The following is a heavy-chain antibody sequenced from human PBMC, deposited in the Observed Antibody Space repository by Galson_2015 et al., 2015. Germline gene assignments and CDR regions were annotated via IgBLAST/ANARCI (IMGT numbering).Heavy chain of an antibody. V-gene: IGHV1-46*01. CDR2: INPSGGST. J-gene: IGHJ6*02. D-gene: IGHD3-10*01. CDR1: GYTFTGYY. CDR3: ASSGSGFDGMDV. Sequence: SVKVSCKASGYTFTGYYMHWVRQAPGQGLEWMGIINPSGGSTSYAQKFQGRVTMTRDTSTSTVYMELSSLRSEDTAVYYCASSGSGFDGMDVWGQGTTVTVSS.